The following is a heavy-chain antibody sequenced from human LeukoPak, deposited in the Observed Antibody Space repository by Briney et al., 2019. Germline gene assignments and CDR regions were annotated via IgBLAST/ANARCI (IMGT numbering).Heavy chain of an antibody. J-gene: IGHJ6*02. Sequence: GGSLRLSCAASGFTFSSYSMNWVRQAPGKGLEWVSSISSSSSYIYYADSVKGRFTISRDNAKNSLYLQMNSLRAEGTAVYYCARDWGYCSGGSCYSRHYGMDVWGQGTTVTVSS. CDR2: ISSSSSYI. CDR1: GFTFSSYS. V-gene: IGHV3-21*01. CDR3: ARDWGYCSGGSCYSRHYGMDV. D-gene: IGHD2-15*01.